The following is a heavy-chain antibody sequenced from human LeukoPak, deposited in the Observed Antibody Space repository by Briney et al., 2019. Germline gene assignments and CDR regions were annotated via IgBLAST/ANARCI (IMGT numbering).Heavy chain of an antibody. V-gene: IGHV3-21*01. J-gene: IGHJ5*02. D-gene: IGHD7-27*01. CDR1: GFTFSSYT. CDR3: AKAPSCPRPGDLFDP. Sequence: GGSLRLPCAASGFTFSSYTINWVRQAPGKGLEWVSSISSSYIYYADSVKGRFTTSRDNAKNSLYLQMNSLRAEDTAVYYCAKAPSCPRPGDLFDPWGQGTLVTVSS. CDR2: ISSSYI.